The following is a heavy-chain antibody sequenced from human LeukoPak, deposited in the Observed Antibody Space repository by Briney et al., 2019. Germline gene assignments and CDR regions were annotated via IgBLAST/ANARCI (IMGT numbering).Heavy chain of an antibody. J-gene: IGHJ5*02. CDR1: GGSISNYY. CDR2: IYYSGST. V-gene: IGHV4-59*01. Sequence: PSETLSLTCTVPGGSISNYYWSWIRQPPGKGLEWIGYIYYSGSTNYNPSLKSRVAISVDTSKNQFSLKLSSVTAADTAVYYCARGYSTSWHTPFDPWGQGTLVTVSS. CDR3: ARGYSTSWHTPFDP. D-gene: IGHD2-2*01.